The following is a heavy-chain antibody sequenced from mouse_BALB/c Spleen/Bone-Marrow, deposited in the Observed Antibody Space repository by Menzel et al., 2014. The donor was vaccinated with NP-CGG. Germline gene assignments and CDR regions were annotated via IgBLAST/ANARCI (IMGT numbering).Heavy chain of an antibody. J-gene: IGHJ3*01. CDR2: ISSGSSTI. V-gene: IGHV5-17*02. D-gene: IGHD1-1*01. CDR1: GFTFSSFG. Sequence: EVQGVESGGGLVQPGGSRKLSCAASGFTFSSFGMHWVRQAPEKGLEWVAYISSGSSTIYYADTVKGRFTISRDNPKNTLFLQMTSLRSEDTAMYYCARPSDYYGSSPSAYWGQGTLVTVSA. CDR3: ARPSDYYGSSPSAY.